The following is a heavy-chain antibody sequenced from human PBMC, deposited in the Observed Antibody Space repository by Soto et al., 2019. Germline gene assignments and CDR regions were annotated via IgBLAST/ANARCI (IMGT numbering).Heavy chain of an antibody. V-gene: IGHV4-31*11. D-gene: IGHD3-3*01. CDR3: ARGSIFGVVLNAFDI. J-gene: IGHJ3*02. CDR2: ISYSGGT. Sequence: QVQLQESGPGLVKPSQTLSLTCAVSGGSISGYGFYWNWIRQHPGQGLAWIGSISYSGGTFYSTSLKGRVTTSLDTSKNQCALDLSSVAAAGAAIYYCARGSIFGVVLNAFDIWGQGTMVAVSS. CDR1: GGSISGYGFY.